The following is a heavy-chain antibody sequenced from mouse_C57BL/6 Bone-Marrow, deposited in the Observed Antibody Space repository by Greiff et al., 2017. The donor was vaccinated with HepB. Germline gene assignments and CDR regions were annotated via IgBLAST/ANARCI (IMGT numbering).Heavy chain of an antibody. CDR3: ARRNTTVVATNRYFDV. J-gene: IGHJ1*03. V-gene: IGHV1-55*01. Sequence: QVQLQQSGAEFVKPGASVKMSCKASGYTFTSYWITWVKQRPGQGLEWIGDIYPGSGSTNYNEKFKSKATLTVDTSSSTAYMQLSSLTTEDSAVYYCARRNTTVVATNRYFDVWGTGTTVTVSS. CDR2: IYPGSGST. CDR1: GYTFTSYW. D-gene: IGHD1-1*01.